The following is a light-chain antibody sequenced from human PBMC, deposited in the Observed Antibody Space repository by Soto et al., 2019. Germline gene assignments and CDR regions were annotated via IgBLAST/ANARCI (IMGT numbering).Light chain of an antibody. Sequence: EIVLTQSPGTLSLSPGERATLSCRASQSVSSSFLAWYQQRPGQAPRLLIFGASYRATGIPDRFSGTGSGTYFTLTSSKLEPEDVAVYYCQHYGNAPPEYTFGPGTKVD. J-gene: IGKJ3*01. CDR1: QSVSSSF. CDR2: GAS. CDR3: QHYGNAPPEYT. V-gene: IGKV3-20*01.